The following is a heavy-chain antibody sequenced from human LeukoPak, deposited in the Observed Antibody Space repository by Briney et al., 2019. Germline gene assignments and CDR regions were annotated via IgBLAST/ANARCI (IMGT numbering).Heavy chain of an antibody. CDR2: ISSSSSYI. CDR1: GFTFSSYS. J-gene: IGHJ4*02. CDR3: ASILLAGSTPDY. D-gene: IGHD7-27*01. V-gene: IGHV3-21*01. Sequence: GGSLRLSCAASGFTFSSYSMNWVRQAPGKGLEWVSSISSSSSYIYYADSVKGRFTISRDNAKNSLYLQMNSLRAEDTAVYYRASILLAGSTPDYWGQGTLVTVSS.